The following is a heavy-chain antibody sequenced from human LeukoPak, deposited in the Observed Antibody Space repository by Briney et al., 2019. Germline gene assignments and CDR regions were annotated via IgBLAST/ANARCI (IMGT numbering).Heavy chain of an antibody. J-gene: IGHJ6*04. CDR2: SIPLFGTP. D-gene: IGHD2-15*01. V-gene: IGHV1-69*06. CDR1: GGTFSSYT. CDR3: ASATLRCSGGSCYEMDV. Sequence: SVKLSCKASGGTFSSYTISWVRQAPAQGLEWMGGSIPLFGTPDYAQKFQDRLTITADKSTSTAYMELSSLRSEDTAVYYCASATLRCSGGSCYEMDVWGKGTTVTVSS.